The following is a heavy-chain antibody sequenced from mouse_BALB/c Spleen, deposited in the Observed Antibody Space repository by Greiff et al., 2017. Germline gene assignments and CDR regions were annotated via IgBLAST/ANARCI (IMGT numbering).Heavy chain of an antibody. CDR3: TRDKGSTMITTDGCAY. J-gene: IGHJ3*01. CDR1: GFTFSSYT. D-gene: IGHD2-4*01. V-gene: IGHV5-6-4*01. Sequence: EVKLVESGGGLVKPGGSLKLSCAASGFTFSSYTMSWVRQTPEKRLEWVATISSGGSYTYYPDSVKGRFTISRDNAKNTLYLQMSSLKSEDTAMYYCTRDKGSTMITTDGCAYWGQGTLDTVSA. CDR2: ISSGGSYT.